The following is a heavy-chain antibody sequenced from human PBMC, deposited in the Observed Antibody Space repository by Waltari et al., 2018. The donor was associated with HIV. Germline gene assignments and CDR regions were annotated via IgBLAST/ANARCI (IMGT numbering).Heavy chain of an antibody. V-gene: IGHV3-9*01. Sequence: EVHLLGSGGGWLRLGRSLRLSCAASGFTFDVYALHWVRQAPGKGLEWVSGITWNSGSIAYADSVKGRFTISRDNANNSLYLQMNTLRAADTALYYCVKASGLLLPSYYFDYWGQGTLVTVSS. J-gene: IGHJ4*02. D-gene: IGHD2-21*01. CDR3: VKASGLLLPSYYFDY. CDR1: GFTFDVYA. CDR2: ITWNSGSI.